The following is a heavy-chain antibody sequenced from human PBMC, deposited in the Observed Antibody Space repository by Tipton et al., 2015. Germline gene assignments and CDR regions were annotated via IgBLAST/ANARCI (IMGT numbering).Heavy chain of an antibody. CDR1: AYSISSDYY. J-gene: IGHJ4*02. Sequence: TLSLTCAVSAYSISSDYYWGRIRQPAGKGLERIGSISHSGNTYYNPPLKSRVTMSRDTSKNQFSLKLTSATAADTAVYYCACQDYDSLTRDYQTVHYWGQGALVAVSS. CDR2: ISHSGNT. V-gene: IGHV4-38-2*01. D-gene: IGHD3-9*01. CDR3: ACQDYDSLTRDYQTVHY.